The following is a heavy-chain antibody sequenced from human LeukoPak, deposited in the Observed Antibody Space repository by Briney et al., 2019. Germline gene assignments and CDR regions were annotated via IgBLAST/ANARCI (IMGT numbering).Heavy chain of an antibody. CDR3: ASLVIRYYYYMDV. CDR1: GGSISSSSYY. Sequence: SETLSLTCTVSGGSISSSSYYWGWIRQPPGKGLEWIGSIYYSGSTYYNPSLKSRVTISVDTSKNQFSLKLSSVTAADTAVYYCASLVIRYYYYMDVWGKGTTVTVSS. CDR2: IYYSGST. J-gene: IGHJ6*03. D-gene: IGHD3-9*01. V-gene: IGHV4-39*01.